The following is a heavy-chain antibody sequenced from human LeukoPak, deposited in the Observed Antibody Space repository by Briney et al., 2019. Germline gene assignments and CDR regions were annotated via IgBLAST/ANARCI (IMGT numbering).Heavy chain of an antibody. V-gene: IGHV3-30-3*01. CDR3: ARLTDSSSGPVGYYFDY. CDR2: ISYDGSNK. CDR1: GFTFSSYA. Sequence: GGSLRLSCAASGFTFSSYAMHWVRQAPGKGLEWVAVISYDGSNKYYADSVKGRFTISRDNSKNTLYLQMNSLRAEDTAVYYCARLTDSSSGPVGYYFDYWGQGTLVTVSS. D-gene: IGHD6-6*01. J-gene: IGHJ4*02.